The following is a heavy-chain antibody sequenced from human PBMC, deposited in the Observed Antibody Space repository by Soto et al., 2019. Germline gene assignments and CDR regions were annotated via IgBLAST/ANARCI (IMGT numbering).Heavy chain of an antibody. D-gene: IGHD6-13*01. V-gene: IGHV1-2*04. Sequence: ASVKVSCKASGYTFTGYYMHWVRQAPGQGLEWMGWINPNSGGTNYAQKFQGWVTMTRDTSISTAYMELSRLRSDDTAVYYCARSGSWYGDYYYYGMDVWGQGTTVTVSS. CDR1: GYTFTGYY. CDR3: ARSGSWYGDYYYYGMDV. J-gene: IGHJ6*02. CDR2: INPNSGGT.